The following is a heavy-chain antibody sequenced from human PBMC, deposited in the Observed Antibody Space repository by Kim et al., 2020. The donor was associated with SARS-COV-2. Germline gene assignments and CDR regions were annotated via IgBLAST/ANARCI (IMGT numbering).Heavy chain of an antibody. CDR1: GFTLSSYS. D-gene: IGHD2-21*01. CDR2: ISSSSSYI. Sequence: GGSLRLSCAASGFTLSSYSMNWVRQAPGKGLEWVSSISSSSSYIYYADSVKGRFTISRDNAKNSLHLQMNSLRAEDTAVYYCARVVAPTGMDVWGEGTTGTVSS. CDR3: ARVVAPTGMDV. J-gene: IGHJ6*04. V-gene: IGHV3-21*01.